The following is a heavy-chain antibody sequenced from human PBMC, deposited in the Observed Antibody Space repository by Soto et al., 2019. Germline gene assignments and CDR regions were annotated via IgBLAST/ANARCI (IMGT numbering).Heavy chain of an antibody. CDR1: DGSIISAAYC. CDR3: ARGPSGDKVDY. CDR2: IYDGGTT. D-gene: IGHD7-27*01. J-gene: IGHJ4*02. V-gene: IGHV4-30-4*01. Sequence: SETLSLTCTVSDGSIISAAYCWSWIRQSPDKGLEWIGHIYDGGTTYSSPSLKGRVTISADTSETQFSLKLNSVSAADTAVYYCARGPSGDKVDYWGQGIQVTVSS.